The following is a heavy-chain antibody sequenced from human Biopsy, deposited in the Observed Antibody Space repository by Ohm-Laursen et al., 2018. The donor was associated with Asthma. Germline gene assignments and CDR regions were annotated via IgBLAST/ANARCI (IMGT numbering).Heavy chain of an antibody. CDR1: GGSVTPTSHY. J-gene: IGHJ6*02. Sequence: TLSLTCTVSGGSVTPTSHYWDWIRQAPGKGLEWIGYISYGGKTSYNPSLKNRVTISRDTSKNQFSLRLTSVTAADTAVYFCARRITIFGVVQKDHGMDAWGQGTTVIVSS. CDR2: ISYGGKT. CDR3: ARRITIFGVVQKDHGMDA. D-gene: IGHD3-3*01. V-gene: IGHV4-39*01.